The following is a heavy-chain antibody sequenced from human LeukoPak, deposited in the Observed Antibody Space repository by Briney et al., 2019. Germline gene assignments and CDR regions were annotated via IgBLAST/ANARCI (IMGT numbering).Heavy chain of an antibody. CDR2: IQTGGTT. J-gene: IGHJ1*01. CDR1: GFTVSSNY. D-gene: IGHD6-13*01. CDR3: VRGPNSSSWYGSEYFQH. V-gene: IGHV3-66*01. Sequence: GGSLRLSCAVSGFTVSSNYMNWVRQAPGKGLEWVSVIQTGGTTFYADFVKGRFTISRDNSKNTVYLQMNSLRAEDTAVYYCVRGPNSSSWYGSEYFQHWGQGTLVTVSS.